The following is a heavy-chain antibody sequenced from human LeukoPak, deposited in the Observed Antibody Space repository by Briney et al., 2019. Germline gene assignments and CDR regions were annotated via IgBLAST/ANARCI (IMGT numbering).Heavy chain of an antibody. V-gene: IGHV4-38-2*02. Sequence: GSLRLSCAASGFTFSSYNMNWIRQSPGKGLEWIGSIYHSGSTYYNPSFKSRVTMSVDTSKNQFSLKLSSLTAADTAVYYCARDRKYYYHMDVWGKGTTVTVSS. CDR2: IYHSGST. CDR3: ARDRKYYYHMDV. J-gene: IGHJ6*03. CDR1: GFTFSSYN.